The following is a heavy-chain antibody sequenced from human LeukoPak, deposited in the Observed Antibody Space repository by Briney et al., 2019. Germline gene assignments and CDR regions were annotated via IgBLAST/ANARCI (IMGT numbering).Heavy chain of an antibody. Sequence: GGSLRLSCAASGFTFNNYAMSWVRQAPGKGLEWVSAISGSGQSTYYADSVKGRFTISRDNSKNTLYLRMNSLRAEDTAVYYCARHFPRPYDSSGHNFDYWGQGTLVTVSS. V-gene: IGHV3-23*01. CDR1: GFTFNNYA. J-gene: IGHJ4*02. CDR2: ISGSGQST. CDR3: ARHFPRPYDSSGHNFDY. D-gene: IGHD3-22*01.